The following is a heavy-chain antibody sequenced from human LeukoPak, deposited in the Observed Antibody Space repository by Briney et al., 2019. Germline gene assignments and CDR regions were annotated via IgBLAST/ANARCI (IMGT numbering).Heavy chain of an antibody. J-gene: IGHJ3*02. CDR3: AKDGIAVALFDI. Sequence: GGSLRLSCAASGFTVSSYWMSWVRQAPGKGLEWVANIKQDGSEKYYADSVKGRFTISRDNSKNTLYLQMNSLRAEDTAVYYCAKDGIAVALFDIWGQGTMVTVSS. V-gene: IGHV3-7*01. CDR2: IKQDGSEK. CDR1: GFTVSSYW. D-gene: IGHD6-19*01.